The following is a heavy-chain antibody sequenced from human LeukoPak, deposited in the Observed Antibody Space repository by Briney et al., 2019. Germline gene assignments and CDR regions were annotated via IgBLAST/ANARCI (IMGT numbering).Heavy chain of an antibody. V-gene: IGHV3-48*03. CDR2: ISSSGSTI. D-gene: IGHD3-10*01. CDR3: AREDWYYGSGSPQGY. J-gene: IGHJ4*02. Sequence: PGGSLRLSCAASGFTFSSYEMNWVRQAPGKGLEWVSYISSSGSTIYYADSVRGRFTISRHNSKNTLYLQMNSLRAEDTAVYYCAREDWYYGSGSPQGYWGQGTLVTVSS. CDR1: GFTFSSYE.